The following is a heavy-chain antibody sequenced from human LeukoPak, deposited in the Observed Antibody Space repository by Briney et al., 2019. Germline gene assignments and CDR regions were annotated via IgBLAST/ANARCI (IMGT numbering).Heavy chain of an antibody. CDR2: IYYSGST. J-gene: IGHJ5*02. Sequence: SETLSLTCTVSGGSISRSSYYWGWIRQPPGKGLEWIGSIYYSGSTYYSPSLKSRVTISVDTSKNQFSLKLSSVTAADTAVYYCARPVPSRLGWFDPWGQGTLVTVSS. D-gene: IGHD1-1*01. V-gene: IGHV4-39*01. CDR1: GGSISRSSYY. CDR3: ARPVPSRLGWFDP.